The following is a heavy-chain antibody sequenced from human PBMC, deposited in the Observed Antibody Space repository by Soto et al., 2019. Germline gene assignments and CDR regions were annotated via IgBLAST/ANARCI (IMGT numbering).Heavy chain of an antibody. CDR1: GFTFSNTG. V-gene: IGHV3-30*18. Sequence: QVQLVESGGGVVQPGRSLRLSCVASGFTFSNTGMHWVLQAPGKGLEWVSVISYDASHKYFADSVKGRFTVSRDTSKNTLYLQMNSLRVEDTAMYYCAKETETGAFDVWGQGTQVTVSS. D-gene: IGHD1-1*01. CDR2: ISYDASHK. J-gene: IGHJ3*01. CDR3: AKETETGAFDV.